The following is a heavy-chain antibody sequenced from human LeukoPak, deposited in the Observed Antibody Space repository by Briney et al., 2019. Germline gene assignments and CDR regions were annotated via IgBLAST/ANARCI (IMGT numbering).Heavy chain of an antibody. D-gene: IGHD6-25*01. V-gene: IGHV3-30*03. CDR3: ARDLRRIAAYYFDY. CDR1: GFTFSGYA. J-gene: IGHJ4*02. Sequence: PGRSLRLSCAASGFTFSGYAIHWVRQAPGRGLEWVAAISSDGRDKHHADSVKGRFTISRDNSKNTLYLQTNSLRAEDTAVYYCARDLRRIAAYYFDYWGQGTLVTVSS. CDR2: ISSDGRDK.